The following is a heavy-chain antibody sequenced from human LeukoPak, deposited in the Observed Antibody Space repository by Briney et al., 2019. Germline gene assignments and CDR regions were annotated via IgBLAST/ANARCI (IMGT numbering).Heavy chain of an antibody. V-gene: IGHV1-2*06. CDR2: INPNSGGT. CDR3: ARVQNGYYYGSGSYYTQNPRNWFDP. J-gene: IGHJ5*02. CDR1: GYTFTSYD. Sequence: GASVKVSCKASGYTFTSYDINWVRQAPGQGLEWMGRINPNSGGTNYAQKFQGRVTMTRDTSISTAYMELSRLRSDDTAVYYCARVQNGYYYGSGSYYTQNPRNWFDPWGQGTLVTVSS. D-gene: IGHD3-10*01.